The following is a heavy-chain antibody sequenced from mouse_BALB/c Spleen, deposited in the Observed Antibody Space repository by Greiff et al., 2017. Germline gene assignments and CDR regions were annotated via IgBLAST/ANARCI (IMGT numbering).Heavy chain of an antibody. V-gene: IGHV3-6*02. CDR3: ARDRHYGYLDY. Sequence: EVKLVESGPGLVKPSQSLSLTCSVTGYSITSGYYWNWIRQFPGNKLEWMGYISYDGSNNYNPSLKNRISITRDTSKNQFFLKLNSVTTEDTATYYCARDRHYGYLDYWGQGTTLTVSS. CDR2: ISYDGSN. J-gene: IGHJ2*01. CDR1: GYSITSGYY. D-gene: IGHD1-1*02.